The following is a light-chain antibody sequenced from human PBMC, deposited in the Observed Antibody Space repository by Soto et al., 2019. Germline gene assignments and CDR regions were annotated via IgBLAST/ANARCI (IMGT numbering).Light chain of an antibody. CDR1: SSDVGGYNY. CDR3: SSYTSSSTRV. J-gene: IGLJ2*01. Sequence: QAVVTQPASVSGSPGQSITISCTGTSSDVGGYNYVSWYQQHPGKAPKLMIYEVSNRPSGVSNRFSGSKSGNTASLTISGLQAEDEADYYYSSYTSSSTRVFGGGTKLTVL. V-gene: IGLV2-14*01. CDR2: EVS.